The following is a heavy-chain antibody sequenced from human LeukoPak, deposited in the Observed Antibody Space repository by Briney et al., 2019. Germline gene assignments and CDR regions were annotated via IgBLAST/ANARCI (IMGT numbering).Heavy chain of an antibody. D-gene: IGHD1-26*01. CDR2: ISAYNGNT. Sequence: ASVKVSCKASGYTFTGYYMHWVRQAPGQGLEWMGWISAYNGNTNYAQKLQGRVTMTTDTSTSTAYMELRSLRSDDTAVYYCAREVGGSYTGDFDYWGQGTLVTVSS. J-gene: IGHJ4*02. CDR1: GYTFTGYY. CDR3: AREVGGSYTGDFDY. V-gene: IGHV1-18*04.